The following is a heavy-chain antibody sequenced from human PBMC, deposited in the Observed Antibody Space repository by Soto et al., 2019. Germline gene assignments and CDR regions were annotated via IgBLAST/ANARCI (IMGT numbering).Heavy chain of an antibody. CDR1: GFTFSSYW. D-gene: IGHD4-4*01. CDR3: FSYSNNQVEFDY. V-gene: IGHV3-74*01. J-gene: IGHJ4*02. Sequence: QSGGSLRLSCAASGFTFSSYWMHWVRQAPGKGLVWVSRINSDGSSTSYADFVKGRFTISRDNAKNTLYLQMNSLRAEDTAVYYCFSYSNNQVEFDYWGQGTLVTVSS. CDR2: INSDGSST.